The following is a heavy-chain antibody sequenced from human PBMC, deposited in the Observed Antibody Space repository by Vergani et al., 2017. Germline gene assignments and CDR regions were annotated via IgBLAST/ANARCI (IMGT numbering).Heavy chain of an antibody. CDR2: IKQGGSEK. V-gene: IGHV3-7*03. J-gene: IGHJ4*02. CDR3: ASTPDREADY. CDR1: GFTFSSYW. Sequence: EVQLVESGGGLVQPGGSLRLSCAASGFTFSSYWMSWVRQAPGKGLEWVANIKQGGSEKYYVDSVKGRFTISRDNAKNSLYLQMNSLRAKDTAVYYCASTPDREADYWGQGTLVTVSS. D-gene: IGHD1-14*01.